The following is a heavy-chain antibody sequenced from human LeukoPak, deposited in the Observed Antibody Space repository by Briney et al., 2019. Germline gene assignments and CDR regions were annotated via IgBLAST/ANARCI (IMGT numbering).Heavy chain of an antibody. V-gene: IGHV4-38-2*01. CDR2: IYHSGST. J-gene: IGHJ1*01. CDR3: ARRRYYDSTGYLD. Sequence: PSETLSLTCAASGYSISSGYYWGWIRQPPGKGLEWIGSIYHSGSTYYNPSLKSRVTISVDTSNNHFSLKLSSVTAADTALYYCARRRYYDSTGYLDWGQGTLVTVSS. CDR1: GYSISSGYY. D-gene: IGHD3-22*01.